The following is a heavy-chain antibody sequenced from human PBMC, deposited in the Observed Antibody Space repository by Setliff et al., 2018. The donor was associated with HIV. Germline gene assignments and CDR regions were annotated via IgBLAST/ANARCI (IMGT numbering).Heavy chain of an antibody. J-gene: IGHJ6*03. Sequence: ASVKVSCKASGYTFTAYYMHWLRQAPGQGLEWMGRINPDSGGTNYAQKFQGRVTMTRDTTITTAYMELSRLRSDDTAVYYCALSHLAYCGGDCYSRDYYYYMDVWGKGTTVTVSS. CDR1: GYTFTAYY. V-gene: IGHV1-2*06. CDR3: ALSHLAYCGGDCYSRDYYYYMDV. D-gene: IGHD2-21*01. CDR2: INPDSGGT.